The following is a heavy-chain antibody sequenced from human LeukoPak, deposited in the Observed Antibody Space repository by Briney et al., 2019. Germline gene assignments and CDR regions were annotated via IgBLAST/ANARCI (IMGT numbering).Heavy chain of an antibody. V-gene: IGHV1-2*02. CDR2: INPNNGAT. D-gene: IGHD2-21*01. CDR1: GYTFTVNY. CDR3: ARTVPTFPYAFDI. J-gene: IGHJ3*02. Sequence: ASVQVSCKASGYTFTVNYMHWVRQAPGQGLQWMGWINPNNGATNYGQNFQGRVTMTRDTSISTAYMEVSRLRSDDAAVYYCARTVPTFPYAFDIWGQGTMVTVSS.